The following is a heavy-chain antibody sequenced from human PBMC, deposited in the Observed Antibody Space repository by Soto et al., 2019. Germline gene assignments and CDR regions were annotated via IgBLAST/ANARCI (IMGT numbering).Heavy chain of an antibody. Sequence: GGSLRLSCAASGFTFSTYAMTWVRQAPGKGLEWVSSISGSGDFTFYSDSVQGRFTISRDNSENTVFLELKRLRAEDTAVYYCAKNTGRGLFFDSCGQGTLVTVSS. CDR2: ISGSGDFT. D-gene: IGHD2-2*02. CDR3: AKNTGRGLFFDS. J-gene: IGHJ4*02. V-gene: IGHV3-23*01. CDR1: GFTFSTYA.